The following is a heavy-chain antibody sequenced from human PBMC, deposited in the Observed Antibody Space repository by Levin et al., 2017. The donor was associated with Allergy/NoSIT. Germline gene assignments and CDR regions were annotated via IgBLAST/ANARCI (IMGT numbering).Heavy chain of an antibody. CDR2: INPNSGGT. CDR3: AILYPVVVVAATRSPFDP. Sequence: GESLKISCKASGYTFTGYYMHWVRQAPGQGLEWMGRINPNSGGTNYAQKFQGRVTMTRDTSISTAYMELSRLRSDDTAVYYCAILYPVVVVAATRSPFDPWGQGTLVTVSS. CDR1: GYTFTGYY. J-gene: IGHJ5*02. D-gene: IGHD2-15*01. V-gene: IGHV1-2*06.